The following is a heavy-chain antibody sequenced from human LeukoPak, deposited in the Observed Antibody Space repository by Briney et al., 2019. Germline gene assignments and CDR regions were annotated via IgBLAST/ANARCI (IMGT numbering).Heavy chain of an antibody. CDR3: AKDHPGMALHY. V-gene: IGHV3-30*18. D-gene: IGHD6-13*01. CDR1: GFTFSSYG. CDR2: ISYDGSNK. J-gene: IGHJ4*02. Sequence: GGSLRLSCAASGFTFSSYGMSWVRQAPGKGLEWVAVISYDGSNKYYADSVKGRFTISRDNSKNTLYLQMNSLRAEDTAVYYCAKDHPGMALHYWGQGTLVTVSS.